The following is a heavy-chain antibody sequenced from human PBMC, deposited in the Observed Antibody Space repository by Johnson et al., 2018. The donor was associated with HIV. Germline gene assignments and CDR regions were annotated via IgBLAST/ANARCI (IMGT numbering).Heavy chain of an antibody. D-gene: IGHD6-13*01. J-gene: IGHJ3*02. CDR1: RFTFSFYA. CDR3: AKDNGIAGTSGDAFDM. CDR2: INWNGGST. V-gene: IGHV3-20*01. Sequence: VQLVESGGGVAQPGRSLRLSCAASRFTFSFYAMHWVRQAPGKGLEWVSGINWNGGSTGYADSVKGRFTISRDNAKNSLYLQMNSLRADDTALYLCAKDNGIAGTSGDAFDMWGQGTMVTVAS.